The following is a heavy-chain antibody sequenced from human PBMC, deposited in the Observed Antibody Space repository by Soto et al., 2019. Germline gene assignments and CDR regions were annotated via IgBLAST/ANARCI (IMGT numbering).Heavy chain of an antibody. CDR1: GFTFSSYA. D-gene: IGHD3-16*01. Sequence: QVQLVESGGGVVQPGRSLRLSCAASGFTFSSYAMHWVRQAPGKGLEWVAVISYDGSNKYYADSVKGRFTISRDNSKNTLYLQMNSLRAEDTAVYYCARAFFWGGGAPRGDLGYWGQGTLVTVSS. V-gene: IGHV3-30-3*01. CDR2: ISYDGSNK. CDR3: ARAFFWGGGAPRGDLGY. J-gene: IGHJ4*02.